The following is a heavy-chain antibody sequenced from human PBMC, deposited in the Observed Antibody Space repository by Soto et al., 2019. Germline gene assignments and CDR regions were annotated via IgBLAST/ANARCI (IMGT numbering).Heavy chain of an antibody. D-gene: IGHD2-8*02. CDR2: MNQHGSDI. V-gene: IGHV3-7*03. J-gene: IGHJ4*02. Sequence: EVXXXXSXGDXXXXGGSLRXXXAAXXFTFSSYWMAWXXQSPGKGLEWVASMNQHGSDIQYVDSVRGRFTISRDNARNXXXLQMNNLRVEDTAIYYCATDTYCPATCYRGHGNWGQGTLVTVSS. CDR3: ATDTYCPATCYRGHGN. CDR1: XFTFSSYW.